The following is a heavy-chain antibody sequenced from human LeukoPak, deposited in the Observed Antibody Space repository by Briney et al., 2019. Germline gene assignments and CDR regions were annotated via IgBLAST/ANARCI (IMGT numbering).Heavy chain of an antibody. J-gene: IGHJ4*02. Sequence: LTSSAAGFAFSGSWMNWVRQAPGEGLEWVANMDPSGSQTRYVDSVKGRFTISKDDPGTSLYLEMHSLSAEDKAIYNSAVWTSGNYWGQGALVTVSS. V-gene: IGHV3-7*01. CDR3: AVWTSGNY. CDR2: MDPSGSQT. D-gene: IGHD1-1*01. CDR1: GFAFSGSW.